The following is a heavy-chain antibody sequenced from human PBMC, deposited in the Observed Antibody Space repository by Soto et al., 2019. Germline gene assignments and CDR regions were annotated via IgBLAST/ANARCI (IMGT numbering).Heavy chain of an antibody. CDR1: GFTFSSYD. D-gene: IGHD1-26*01. Sequence: EVQLVESGGGLVQPGGSLRLSCAASGFTFSSYDMHWVRQATGKGLEWVSAIGTAGDTYYPGSVKGRFTISRENAKNSLYLQMNSLRAGDTAVYYCARVAGGLQPRDYFDYWGQGTLVTVSS. V-gene: IGHV3-13*04. CDR3: ARVAGGLQPRDYFDY. J-gene: IGHJ4*02. CDR2: IGTAGDT.